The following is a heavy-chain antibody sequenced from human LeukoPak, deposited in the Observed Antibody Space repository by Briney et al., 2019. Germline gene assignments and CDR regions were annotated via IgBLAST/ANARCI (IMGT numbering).Heavy chain of an antibody. CDR3: ARLTPARTIFGVVINDNWFDP. D-gene: IGHD3-3*01. CDR1: GGSISSYY. Sequence: SETLSLTCTVSGGSISSYYWSWIRQPPWKGLEWIGYIYTSGSTNYNPSLKSRVTISVDTSKNQFSLKLSSVTAADTAVYYCARLTPARTIFGVVINDNWFDPWGQGTLVTVSS. V-gene: IGHV4-4*09. CDR2: IYTSGST. J-gene: IGHJ5*02.